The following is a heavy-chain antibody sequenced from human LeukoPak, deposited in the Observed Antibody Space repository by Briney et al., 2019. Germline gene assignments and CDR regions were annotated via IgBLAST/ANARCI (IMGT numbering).Heavy chain of an antibody. CDR3: AKELGGWFGELDYYYYGMDV. CDR1: GFTFSSYG. CDR2: ISYDGSNK. D-gene: IGHD3-10*01. J-gene: IGHJ6*02. V-gene: IGHV3-30*18. Sequence: PGGSLRLSCAASGFTFSSYGMHWVRQAPGKGPEWVAVISYDGSNKYYADSVKGRFTISRDNPKNTLYLQMTSLRAEDTAVYYCAKELGGWFGELDYYYYGMDVWGQGTTVTVSS.